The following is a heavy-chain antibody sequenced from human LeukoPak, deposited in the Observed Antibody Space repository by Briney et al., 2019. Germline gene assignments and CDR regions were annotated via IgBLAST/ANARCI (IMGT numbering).Heavy chain of an antibody. D-gene: IGHD4-11*01. CDR1: GGSISSYC. V-gene: IGHV4-4*07. Sequence: SQTLSLTCTVSGGSISSYCWSWIRQPAGKGLEWIGRIYTSGSTNYNPSLKSRVTMSVDTSKNQFSLKLSSVTAADTAVYYCARDSDYSNYVFDHWGQGTLVTVSS. CDR3: ARDSDYSNYVFDH. J-gene: IGHJ4*02. CDR2: IYTSGST.